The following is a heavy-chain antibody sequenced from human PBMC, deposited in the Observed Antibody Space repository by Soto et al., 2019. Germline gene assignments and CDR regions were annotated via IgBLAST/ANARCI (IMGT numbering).Heavy chain of an antibody. CDR2: ISGSGGST. D-gene: IGHD3-10*01. CDR3: AKGAQGSLTYRYFDS. CDR1: GFPFSNSG. V-gene: IGHV3-23*01. J-gene: IGHJ4*02. Sequence: GGSLRLSCEASGFPFSNSGMSWVRHVPGKGLEWVSAISGSGGSTYYTDSVKGHFIISRDNSRNTLYLQMNSLRAEDTAVHYDAKGAQGSLTYRYFDSWGQGAMVTVSS.